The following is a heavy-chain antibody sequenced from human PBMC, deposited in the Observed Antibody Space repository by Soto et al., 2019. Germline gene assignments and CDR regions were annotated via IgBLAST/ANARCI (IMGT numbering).Heavy chain of an antibody. CDR3: ARVGLGDGYNSSGLYHYGMDV. J-gene: IGHJ6*02. V-gene: IGHV4-39*07. Sequence: SETLSLTCTVSGGSISSSSYYWGWIRPPPGKGLEWIGEINHSGSTNYNPSLKSRVTISVDTSKNQFSLKLSSETAAVTAVYYCARVGLGDGYNSSGLYHYGMDVWGQGTTVTVSS. D-gene: IGHD5-12*01. CDR1: GGSISSSSYY. CDR2: INHSGST.